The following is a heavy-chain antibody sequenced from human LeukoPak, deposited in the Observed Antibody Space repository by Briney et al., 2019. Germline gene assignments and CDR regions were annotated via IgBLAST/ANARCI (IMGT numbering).Heavy chain of an antibody. CDR1: GFTFSSYG. V-gene: IGHV3-30*02. CDR3: AGHSRYSYMPDF. J-gene: IGHJ4*02. Sequence: GGSLRLSCAASGFTFSSYGMHWVRQAPGKGLEWVAFIRYDGSNKYYADSVKGRFTISRDNSKNTLYLQMNSLRAEDTAVFYCAGHSRYSYMPDFWGQGTLVTVSS. CDR2: IRYDGSNK. D-gene: IGHD5-18*01.